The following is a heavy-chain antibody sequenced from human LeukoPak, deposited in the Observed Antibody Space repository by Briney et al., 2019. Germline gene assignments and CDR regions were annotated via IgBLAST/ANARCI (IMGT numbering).Heavy chain of an antibody. V-gene: IGHV1-2*06. CDR2: INPNSGGT. CDR1: GYTFTGYY. CDR3: AREYCSSTSCYAGWFDP. J-gene: IGHJ5*02. D-gene: IGHD2-2*01. Sequence: ASVKVSCKASGYTFTGYYMHWVRQAPGQGLEWMGRINPNSGGTNYAQKFQGRVTMTTDTSTSTAYMELRSLRSDDTAVYYCAREYCSSTSCYAGWFDPWGQGTLVTVSS.